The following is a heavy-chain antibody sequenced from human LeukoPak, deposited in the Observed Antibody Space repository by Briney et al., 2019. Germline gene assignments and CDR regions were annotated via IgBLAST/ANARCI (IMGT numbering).Heavy chain of an antibody. V-gene: IGHV1-69*13. D-gene: IGHD5-12*01. CDR1: GGTFSSYA. CDR2: IIPIFGTA. Sequence: SVKVSCKASGGTFSSYAISWVRQAPGQGLEWMGGIIPIFGTANYAQKFQGRVTITADESTSTAYMELSSLRSEDTAVYYCARLPYSGYYISSYYFDYWGQGTLVTVSS. CDR3: ARLPYSGYYISSYYFDY. J-gene: IGHJ4*02.